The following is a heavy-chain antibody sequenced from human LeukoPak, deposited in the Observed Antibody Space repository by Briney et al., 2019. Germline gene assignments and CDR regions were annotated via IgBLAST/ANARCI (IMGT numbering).Heavy chain of an antibody. Sequence: ASVKVSCKASGYTFTGYYMHWVRQAPGQGLEWMGWINPNSGGTNYAQKFQGRVTMTRDTSISTAYMELSRLRSDDTAVYYCARALGSSWYASVYWGQGTPVTVSS. CDR2: INPNSGGT. J-gene: IGHJ4*02. CDR3: ARALGSSWYASVY. CDR1: GYTFTGYY. D-gene: IGHD6-13*01. V-gene: IGHV1-2*02.